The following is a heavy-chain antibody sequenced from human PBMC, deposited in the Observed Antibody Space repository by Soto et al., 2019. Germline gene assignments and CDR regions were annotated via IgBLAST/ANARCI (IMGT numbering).Heavy chain of an antibody. CDR2: IYYSGST. CDR1: GGSISSSSYY. CDR3: ASLYGSGSYSQPYYYYYGMGV. Sequence: SETLSLTCTVSGGSISSSSYYWGWIRQPPGKGLVWIGSIYYSGSTYYNPSLKSRVTISVDTSKNQFSLTLSSVTAADTAVYYCASLYGSGSYSQPYYYYYGMGVWGQGTTVTVSS. D-gene: IGHD3-10*01. J-gene: IGHJ6*02. V-gene: IGHV4-39*01.